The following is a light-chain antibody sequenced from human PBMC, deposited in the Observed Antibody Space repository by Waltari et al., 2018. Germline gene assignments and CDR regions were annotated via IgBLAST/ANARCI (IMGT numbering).Light chain of an antibody. Sequence: DTIACRARQENSEYVNRYQQKPGEAPKRLIYGASSLQSGVPSRFRGSGSGTDFTLSITSLQPEDSATYYCQQSYTFGGGTKVEIK. J-gene: IGKJ4*01. CDR2: GAS. V-gene: IGKV1-39*01. CDR3: QQSYT. CDR1: QENSEY.